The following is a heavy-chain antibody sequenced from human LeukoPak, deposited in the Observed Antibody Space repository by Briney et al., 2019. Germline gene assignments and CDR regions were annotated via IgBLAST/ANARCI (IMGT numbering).Heavy chain of an antibody. D-gene: IGHD5-12*01. J-gene: IGHJ3*02. V-gene: IGHV4-34*01. CDR3: ARQSMDIVATNAFDI. CDR2: INHSGST. Sequence: SETLALTCAVYGGSFSGYYWSWIRQPPGKGLEWIGEINHSGSTNYNPSLKSRVTISVDTSKNQFSLKLSSVTAADTAVYYCARQSMDIVATNAFDIWGKGQWSPSLQ. CDR1: GGSFSGYY.